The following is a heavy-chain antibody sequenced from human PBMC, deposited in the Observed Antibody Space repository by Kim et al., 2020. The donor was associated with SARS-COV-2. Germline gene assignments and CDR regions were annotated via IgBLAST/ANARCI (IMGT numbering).Heavy chain of an antibody. Sequence: GGSLRLSCAASGFTFSSYAMSWVRQAPGKGLEWVSVISGSGGSTYYADSVKGRFTISRDNSKNTLYLQMNSLRAEDTAVFNCAKGLVQWDLLGSPLDYWGQGPLVTVSS. D-gene: IGHD1-26*01. CDR2: ISGSGGST. CDR1: GFTFSSYA. CDR3: AKGLVQWDLLGSPLDY. V-gene: IGHV3-23*01. J-gene: IGHJ4*02.